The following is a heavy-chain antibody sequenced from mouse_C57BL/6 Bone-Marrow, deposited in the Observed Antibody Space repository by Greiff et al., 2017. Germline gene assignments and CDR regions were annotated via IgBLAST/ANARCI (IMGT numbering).Heavy chain of an antibody. V-gene: IGHV1-55*01. J-gene: IGHJ4*01. CDR2: IYPGSGST. CDR3: ARSDLGFYAMDY. CDR1: GYTFTSYW. Sequence: VQLQQSGAELVKPGASVKMSCKASGYTFTSYWITWVKQRPGQGLEWIGDIYPGSGSTNYNEKFKSKATLTVDKSSSTAYMKLSSLTSEDSAVYYCARSDLGFYAMDYWGQGTSVTVSS.